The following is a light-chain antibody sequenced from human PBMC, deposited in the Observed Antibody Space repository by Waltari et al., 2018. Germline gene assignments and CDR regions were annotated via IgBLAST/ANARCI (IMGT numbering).Light chain of an antibody. CDR1: QSVLHNSKNTNS. CDR3: QQYYDTPFT. Sequence: DIVMTQSPDSLAVSLGERATINCKFSQSVLHNSKNTNSLAWYQHKPGQPPKLLIYWASTRESGVPDRFSGNGSGTDFTLTISSLQAEDVAFYYCQQYYDTPFTFGPGTKVDIK. V-gene: IGKV4-1*01. J-gene: IGKJ3*01. CDR2: WAS.